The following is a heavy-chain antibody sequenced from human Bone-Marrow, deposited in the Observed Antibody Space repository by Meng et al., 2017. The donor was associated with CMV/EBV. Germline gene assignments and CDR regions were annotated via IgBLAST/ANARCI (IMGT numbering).Heavy chain of an antibody. CDR3: ARGWFDY. D-gene: IGHD2-15*01. CDR1: GYTFTSYG. V-gene: IGHV1-18*01. J-gene: IGHJ4*02. Sequence: QVQLGESGTEVKELGVLVTVSCKVSGYTFTSYGISWVRQAPGQGLEWMGWISAYNGNTNYAQKLQGRVTMTTDTSTGTAYRELRSLRSDDTAVYYCARGWFDYWGQGTLVTVSS. CDR2: ISAYNGNT.